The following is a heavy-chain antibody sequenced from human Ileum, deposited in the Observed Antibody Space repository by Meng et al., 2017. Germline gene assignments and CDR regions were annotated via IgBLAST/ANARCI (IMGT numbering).Heavy chain of an antibody. Sequence: QVQLVVHGEGLVMPGGSLRLSWQAVGFTFSDYYMTWIRQAPGKGLEWVAHISGSGDTVYYADALKGRFTISRDNARNLLYLQTDSLRADDTAVYYCARSDFWSGKVFDYWGQGTLVTVSS. CDR2: ISGSGDTV. CDR3: ARSDFWSGKVFDY. V-gene: IGHV3-11*01. J-gene: IGHJ4*02. CDR1: GFTFSDYY. D-gene: IGHD3-3*01.